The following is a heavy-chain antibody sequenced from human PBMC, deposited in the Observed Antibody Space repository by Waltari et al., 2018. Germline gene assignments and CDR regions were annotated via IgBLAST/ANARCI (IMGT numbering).Heavy chain of an antibody. CDR1: GFTLRNYW. CDR3: TRVEVGSAGTFDV. V-gene: IGHV3-74*01. J-gene: IGHJ3*01. Sequence: EVQLVESGGGLVQPGGSLRLSCAASGFTLRNYWMPWVRQAPGKGPGWVSRIDMDERTTSYADSVKGRFTISRDNAKNTVYLQMDFLRDEDTAMYHCTRVEVGSAGTFDVWGQGTMVTVSS. CDR2: IDMDERTT. D-gene: IGHD2-2*03.